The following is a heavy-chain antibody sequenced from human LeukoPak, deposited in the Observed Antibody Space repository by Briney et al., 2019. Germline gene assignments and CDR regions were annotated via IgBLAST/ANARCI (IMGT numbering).Heavy chain of an antibody. V-gene: IGHV3-30*02. D-gene: IGHD1-26*01. J-gene: IGHJ4*02. CDR2: IRYDGSNK. Sequence: GGSLRLSCAPSGFTFSSYGMHWVRQAPGKGLEWVAFIRYDGSNKYYADSVKGRFTISRDNSKNTLYLQMNSLRAEDTAVYYCAKDLLGQWATVSDYWGQGTLVTVSS. CDR3: AKDLLGQWATVSDY. CDR1: GFTFSSYG.